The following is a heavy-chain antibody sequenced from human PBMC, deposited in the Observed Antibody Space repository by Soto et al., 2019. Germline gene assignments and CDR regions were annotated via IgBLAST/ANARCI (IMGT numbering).Heavy chain of an antibody. CDR3: AREPYGDSQYFDY. J-gene: IGHJ4*02. D-gene: IGHD2-21*02. V-gene: IGHV3-30*04. CDR1: GFTFNSLS. CDR2: ISHDGRVT. Sequence: QVQLVESGGGMVQPGTSLRLSCAASGFTFNSLSLHWVRQRPDKGRGWVAAISHDGRVTFYADFVKDRFPVSRDNSKNPIYLPVNSLRAEDTAVYYCAREPYGDSQYFDYWGQGTLVTVSS.